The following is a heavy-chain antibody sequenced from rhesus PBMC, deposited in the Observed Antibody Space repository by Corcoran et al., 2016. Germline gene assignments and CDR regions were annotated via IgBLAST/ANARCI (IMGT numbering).Heavy chain of an antibody. CDR3: ARGGGSGRSDCLDY. CDR2: INGRGGST. V-gene: IGHV4-106*01. CDR1: GGSISDSYY. D-gene: IGHD6S26*01. Sequence: QVQLQESGPGLVKPSETLSLTCTVSGGSISDSYYWSWIRQPPGKGLEWMGRINGRGGSTNSNPSLKIRVTSSRDTSKNQFSLKLSSVTAADTAVYYCARGGGSGRSDCLDYWGQGVLVTVSS. J-gene: IGHJ4*01.